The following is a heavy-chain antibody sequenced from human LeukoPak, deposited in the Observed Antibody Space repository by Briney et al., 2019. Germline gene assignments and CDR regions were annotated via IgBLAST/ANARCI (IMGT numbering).Heavy chain of an antibody. J-gene: IGHJ6*03. CDR1: GGSISSYY. D-gene: IGHD3-22*01. Sequence: SETLSLTCTVSGGSISSYYWSWIRQPAGKGLEWIGRIYTSGSTNYNPSLKSRVTMSVDTSKNQFSLKLSSVTAADTAVYYCARSGYYYDSSGHYYMDVWGKGTTVTISS. V-gene: IGHV4-4*07. CDR2: IYTSGST. CDR3: ARSGYYYDSSGHYYMDV.